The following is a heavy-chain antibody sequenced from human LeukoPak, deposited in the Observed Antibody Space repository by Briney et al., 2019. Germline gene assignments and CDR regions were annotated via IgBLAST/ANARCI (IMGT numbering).Heavy chain of an antibody. D-gene: IGHD3-10*01. CDR3: ARDGSKEGTVLLWFGESSDAFDI. J-gene: IGHJ3*02. CDR1: GYTFTRHR. Sequence: ASVKVSCKASGYTFTRHRISWVRQAPGQGLEWMGWISAYNGNTKYAQKLQGRVTMTTDTSTSTAYMELRSLRCDDTAVYYCARDGSKEGTVLLWFGESSDAFDIWGQGTMVTVSS. CDR2: ISAYNGNT. V-gene: IGHV1-18*01.